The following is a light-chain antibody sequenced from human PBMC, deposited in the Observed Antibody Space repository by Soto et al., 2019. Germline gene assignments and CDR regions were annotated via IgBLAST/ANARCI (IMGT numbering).Light chain of an antibody. Sequence: MTQSPSTLSASVGDRVTITCRANQTISSNLAWYQQKPGQAPRLLIYGASTRATGIPARFSGSGSGTEFTLTISSLQSEDFTVYYCQHYNNWVGTFGGGTKVDIK. CDR1: QTISSN. J-gene: IGKJ4*01. V-gene: IGKV3-15*01. CDR3: QHYNNWVGT. CDR2: GAS.